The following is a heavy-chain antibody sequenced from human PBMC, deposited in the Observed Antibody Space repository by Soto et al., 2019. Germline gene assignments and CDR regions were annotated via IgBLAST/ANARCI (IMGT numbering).Heavy chain of an antibody. CDR1: GRRVRKSCSS. D-gene: IGHD3-16*01. J-gene: IGHJ4*01. CDR2: IYYSGST. CDR3: ARHVACQIHLGHYFLAF. V-gene: IGHV4-39*01. Sequence: GRRVRKSCSSRGWPCHYTRKGLEWIGSIYYSGSTYYNPSLKSRVTISVDTSKNQFSLKLSSVTAADTAVYYCARHVACQIHLGHYFLAFWGHGSLV.